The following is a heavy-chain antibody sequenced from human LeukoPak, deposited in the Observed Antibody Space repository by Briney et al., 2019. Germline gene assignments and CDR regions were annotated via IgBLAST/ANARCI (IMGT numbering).Heavy chain of an antibody. CDR1: GGSISSYY. Sequence: SETLSLTCTVSGGSISSYYWSWIRQPPGKGLEWIGYIYTSGSTNYNPSLKSRVTISVDTSKNQFSLKLSSVTAADTAVYYCAPRAVAGYFDYWGQGTLVAVSS. V-gene: IGHV4-4*09. CDR2: IYTSGST. J-gene: IGHJ4*02. CDR3: APRAVAGYFDY. D-gene: IGHD6-19*01.